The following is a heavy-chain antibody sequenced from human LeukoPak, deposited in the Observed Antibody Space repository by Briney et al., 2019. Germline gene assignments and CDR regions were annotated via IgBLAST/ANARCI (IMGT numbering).Heavy chain of an antibody. CDR1: GYIFTTYD. CDR2: LNPNSGNA. V-gene: IGHV1-8*03. D-gene: IGHD7-27*01. CDR3: ARRKFLGWFDP. J-gene: IGHJ5*02. Sequence: ASVKVSCKASGYIFTTYDVGWVRQATGQGLEWMGWLNPNSGNAGYAQKFQGRVTISRNTSISTAYMELSSLRSDDTAIYYCARRKFLGWFDPWGQGTLVTVSS.